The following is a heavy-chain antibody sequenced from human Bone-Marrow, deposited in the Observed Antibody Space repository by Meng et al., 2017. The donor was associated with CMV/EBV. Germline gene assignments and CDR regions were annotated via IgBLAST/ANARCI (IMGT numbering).Heavy chain of an antibody. Sequence: GESLKISCAASGFTFSSYWMTWVRQAPGKGLEWVANIKEDGSEKYYVDSVKGRFTISRDNAKNSLYLQMNSLRAEDTAVYYCARDRCDLWSGYFCYWGQGTLVTVSS. V-gene: IGHV3-7*01. CDR2: IKEDGSEK. CDR3: ARDRCDLWSGYFCY. CDR1: GFTFSSYW. D-gene: IGHD3-3*01. J-gene: IGHJ4*02.